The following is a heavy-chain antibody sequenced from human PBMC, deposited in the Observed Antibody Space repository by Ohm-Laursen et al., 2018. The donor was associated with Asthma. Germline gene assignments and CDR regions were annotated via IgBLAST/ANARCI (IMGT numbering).Heavy chain of an antibody. CDR3: ARDRSGSYTTFDY. Sequence: SLRLSCTAPGFTFSSYGMHWVRQAPGKGLEWVAVISYDGSNKYYADSVKGRFTISRDNSKNTLYLQMNSLRAEDTAVYYCARDRSGSYTTFDYWGQGTLVTVSS. CDR1: GFTFSSYG. CDR2: ISYDGSNK. D-gene: IGHD1-26*01. V-gene: IGHV3-30*03. J-gene: IGHJ4*02.